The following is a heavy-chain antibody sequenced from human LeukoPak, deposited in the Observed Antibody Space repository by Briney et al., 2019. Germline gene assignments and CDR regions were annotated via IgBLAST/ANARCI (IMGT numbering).Heavy chain of an antibody. J-gene: IGHJ4*02. Sequence: GGSLRLSCEASGYTFSSYWMSWVRQAPGKGLEWVGNIKQDGSEKYYVDYVKGRFTISRDNAKNSLYLQMNSLRAEDTAVYYCASSYYYDSSGYYPVNYWGQGTLVTVST. CDR3: ASSYYYDSSGYYPVNY. V-gene: IGHV3-7*01. CDR2: IKQDGSEK. D-gene: IGHD3-22*01. CDR1: GYTFSSYW.